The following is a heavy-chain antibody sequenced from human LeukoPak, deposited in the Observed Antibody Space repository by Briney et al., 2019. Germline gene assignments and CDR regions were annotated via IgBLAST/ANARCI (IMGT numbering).Heavy chain of an antibody. J-gene: IGHJ3*02. CDR1: GGSISSGGYY. CDR3: ARDQGIASTGDAFDI. V-gene: IGHV4-30-2*01. D-gene: IGHD6-13*01. Sequence: PSQTLSLTCTVSGGSISSGGYYWSWIRQPPGKGLEWIGYIYHSGSTYYNPSLKSRVTISVDRSKNQFSLKLSSVTAADTAVYYCARDQGIASTGDAFDIWGQGTMVTVSS. CDR2: IYHSGST.